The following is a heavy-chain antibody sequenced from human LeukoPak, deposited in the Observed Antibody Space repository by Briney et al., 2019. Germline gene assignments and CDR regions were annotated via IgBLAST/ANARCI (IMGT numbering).Heavy chain of an antibody. CDR2: ISGRGGST. Sequence: GGSLRLSCAASGFTFSSYAMSWVRQAPGKGLEWVSAISGRGGSTYYADSVKGRFTISRDNSKNTVSLQMNSLRAEDTAVYYCAKEVYSYGPFDSWGQGTLSPSPQ. CDR1: GFTFSSYA. D-gene: IGHD5-18*01. J-gene: IGHJ4*02. V-gene: IGHV3-23*01. CDR3: AKEVYSYGPFDS.